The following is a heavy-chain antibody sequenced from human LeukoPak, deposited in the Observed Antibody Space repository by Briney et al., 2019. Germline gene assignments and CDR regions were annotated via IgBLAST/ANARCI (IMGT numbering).Heavy chain of an antibody. D-gene: IGHD1-14*01. CDR2: VYYSGST. Sequence: SETLSLTCTVSGGSISSSSYYWGWLRPPPGEGRERIVSVYYSGSTYYNPSLKSRVPRSVDTSKNHFSLKRGSVTAADTAVYYCARLNLHGLPVDYWGQGTRITVSS. CDR1: GGSISSSSYY. V-gene: IGHV4-39*01. J-gene: IGHJ4*02. CDR3: ARLNLHGLPVDY.